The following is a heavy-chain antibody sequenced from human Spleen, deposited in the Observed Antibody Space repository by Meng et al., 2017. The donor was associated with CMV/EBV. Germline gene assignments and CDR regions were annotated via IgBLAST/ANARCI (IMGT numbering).Heavy chain of an antibody. CDR1: GESFSGFY. CDR3: AGRRVCPPTIATRPKYYGLGV. D-gene: IGHD1-26*01. CDR2: INHSGST. J-gene: IGHJ6*02. Sequence: GSLRLSCGVYGESFSGFYWSWIRQSPGKGLEWIGEINHSGSTNYNPSLKSQVIILLDTTKNQFSLKLSSVTAADTAMYYCAGRRVCPPTIATRPKYYGLGVWGQGTTVPSP. V-gene: IGHV4-34*01.